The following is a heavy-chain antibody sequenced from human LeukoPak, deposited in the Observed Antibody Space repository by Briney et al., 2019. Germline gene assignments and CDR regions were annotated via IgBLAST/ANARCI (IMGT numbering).Heavy chain of an antibody. CDR1: GFIFDDYA. V-gene: IGHV3-9*01. D-gene: IGHD6-6*01. CDR3: AKDKSTRSSYGDAIDI. J-gene: IGHJ3*02. Sequence: GRSLRLSCVGSGFIFDDYAIHWVRQAPGKGLEWVSGVGWHGGTIGYADSVKGRFTVSRDNAKNSLYLQMNSLRSEDTALYFCAKDKSTRSSYGDAIDIWGQGTVVTVSS. CDR2: VGWHGGTI.